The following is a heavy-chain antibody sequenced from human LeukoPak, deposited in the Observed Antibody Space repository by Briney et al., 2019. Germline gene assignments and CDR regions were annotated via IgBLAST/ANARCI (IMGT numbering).Heavy chain of an antibody. Sequence: GGSLRLSCAASGFTFSDYYMSWIRQAPGKGLEWVSYISSSSSYTNYADSVKGRFTISRDNAKNSLYLQMNSLRAEDTAVYYCARGVKGVAVAGTDAFDIWGQGTMVTVSS. CDR1: GFTFSDYY. V-gene: IGHV3-11*05. CDR3: ARGVKGVAVAGTDAFDI. J-gene: IGHJ3*02. CDR2: ISSSSSYT. D-gene: IGHD6-19*01.